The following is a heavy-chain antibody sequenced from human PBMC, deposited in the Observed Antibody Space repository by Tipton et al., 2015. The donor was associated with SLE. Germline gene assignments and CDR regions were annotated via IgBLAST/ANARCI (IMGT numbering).Heavy chain of an antibody. CDR2: IYYSGST. CDR3: ARSFRGFDY. V-gene: IGHV4-59*12. CDR1: GGSISSYY. J-gene: IGHJ4*02. D-gene: IGHD3-10*01. Sequence: TLSLTCTVSGGSISSYYWSWIRQPPGKGLEWIGYIYYSGSTNYNPSLKSRVTISVDTSKNQFSLKLSSVTAADTAVYYCARSFRGFDYWGQGTLVTVSS.